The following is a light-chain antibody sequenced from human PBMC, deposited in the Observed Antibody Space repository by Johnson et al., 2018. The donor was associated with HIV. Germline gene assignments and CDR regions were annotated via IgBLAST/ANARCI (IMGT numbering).Light chain of an antibody. CDR1: SSNIGNNF. Sequence: QSVLSQPPSVSAAPGQKVTISCSGSSSNIGNNFVSWYQQFPGTAPKLLIYENNKRPSGIPDRFSGSKSGPSATLGITGLPTGAEADYYCGTWDISLSAKVFGTGTKVTV. CDR2: ENN. V-gene: IGLV1-51*02. CDR3: GTWDISLSAKV. J-gene: IGLJ1*01.